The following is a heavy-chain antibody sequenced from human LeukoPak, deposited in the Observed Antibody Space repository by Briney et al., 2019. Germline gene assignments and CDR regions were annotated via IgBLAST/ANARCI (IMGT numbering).Heavy chain of an antibody. D-gene: IGHD2-15*01. Sequence: ASETLSLTCAVYGGSFSGYYWSWIRQPPGKGLEWIGEINHSGSTNYNPSLKSRVTISVDTSKNQFSLKLSSVTAADTAVYYCARHEVDGREVDLWGRGTLVTVSS. V-gene: IGHV4-34*01. CDR2: INHSGST. J-gene: IGHJ2*01. CDR3: ARHEVDGREVDL. CDR1: GGSFSGYY.